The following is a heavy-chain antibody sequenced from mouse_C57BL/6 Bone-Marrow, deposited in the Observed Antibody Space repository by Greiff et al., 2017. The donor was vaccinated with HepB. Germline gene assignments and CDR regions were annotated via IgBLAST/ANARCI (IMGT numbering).Heavy chain of an antibody. J-gene: IGHJ2*01. CDR3: ARCPYYYGSSSDYFDY. Sequence: VQLQQSGPELVKPGASVKIPCKASGYTFTDYNMDWVKQSHGKSLEWIGDINPNNGGTIYNQKFKGKATLTVDKSSSTAYMELRSLTSEDTAVYYGARCPYYYGSSSDYFDYWGQGTTLTVSS. CDR2: INPNNGGT. V-gene: IGHV1-18*01. CDR1: GYTFTDYN. D-gene: IGHD1-1*01.